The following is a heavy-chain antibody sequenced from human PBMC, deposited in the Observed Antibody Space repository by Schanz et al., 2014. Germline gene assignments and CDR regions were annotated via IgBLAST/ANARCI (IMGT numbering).Heavy chain of an antibody. J-gene: IGHJ4*02. Sequence: QVQLVQSGAEVKKPGASVKVSCQASGYTFAGHAVHWVRQAPGQGPEWVGWIHTGSGNTKYSQKFEGRVTITRDTSLKTAYMEMAGLKFEDAGLYYCAIHYGDRALWGQGTLIAVSS. CDR3: AIHYGDRAL. D-gene: IGHD4-17*01. V-gene: IGHV1-3*04. CDR2: IHTGSGNT. CDR1: GYTFAGHA.